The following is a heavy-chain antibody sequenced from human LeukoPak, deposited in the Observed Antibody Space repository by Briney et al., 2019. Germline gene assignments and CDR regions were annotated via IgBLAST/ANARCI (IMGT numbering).Heavy chain of an antibody. CDR2: IYSGGRT. Sequence: GGSLRLSCAASGFTVSSNYMSWVRQAPGKGLEWVSVIYSGGRTYYADSVEGRFTISRDNSKNTLYLQMNSLRAEDTAVYYCARDRGSGTFDYWGQGTLVTVSS. J-gene: IGHJ4*02. V-gene: IGHV3-66*01. CDR1: GFTVSSNY. D-gene: IGHD1-14*01. CDR3: ARDRGSGTFDY.